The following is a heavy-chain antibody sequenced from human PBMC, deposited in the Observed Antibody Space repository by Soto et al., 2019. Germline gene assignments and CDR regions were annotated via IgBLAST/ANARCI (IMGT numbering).Heavy chain of an antibody. CDR1: DFPSVAIA. V-gene: IGHV3-30*18. CDR2: VSSDGSRS. Sequence: QVYVVESGEAVVHPGGPLTPPGVSLDFPSVAIAFHWVRRVQGRAWEGVEIVSSDGSRSFYGESVEGRFSISRDNSRNTLYLQMKSLRHEDTAVYYCAQDGGVGATLGLPSGYEYWGQGTLVTVSS. J-gene: IGHJ4*02. D-gene: IGHD1-26*01. CDR3: AQDGGVGATLGLPSGYEY.